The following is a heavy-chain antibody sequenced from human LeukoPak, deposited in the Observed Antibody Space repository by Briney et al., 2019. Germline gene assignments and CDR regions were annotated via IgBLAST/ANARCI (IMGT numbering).Heavy chain of an antibody. CDR2: ITSNGGSA. CDR1: GFTFSSYT. Sequence: TGGSLRLSCSASGFTFSSYTIHWVRQAPGKGLEFVSAITSNGGSAYYADSVKGRFTISRDNSKNTVYLQMSSLRAGDTAVYYCVIVRGYFDSSGSDYWGQGTLVTVSS. J-gene: IGHJ4*02. V-gene: IGHV3-64D*06. D-gene: IGHD3-9*01. CDR3: VIVRGYFDSSGSDY.